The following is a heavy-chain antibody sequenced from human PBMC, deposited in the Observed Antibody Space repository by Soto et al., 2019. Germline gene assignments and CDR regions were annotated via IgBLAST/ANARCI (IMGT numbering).Heavy chain of an antibody. J-gene: IGHJ4*02. CDR3: AKDRIGAAFDY. Sequence: QVQLVESGGGVVQPGRSLRLSCAASGFTFSSYGMHWVRQAPGKGLEWVAVISYDGSNKYYADSVKGRFTISRDNSKNTLYLQMNSLRAEDTAVYYCAKDRIGAAFDYWGQGTLVTVSS. CDR1: GFTFSSYG. D-gene: IGHD3-10*01. V-gene: IGHV3-30*18. CDR2: ISYDGSNK.